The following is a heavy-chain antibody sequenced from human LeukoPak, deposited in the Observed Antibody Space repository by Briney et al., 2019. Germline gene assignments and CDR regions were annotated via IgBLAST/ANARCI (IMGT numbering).Heavy chain of an antibody. V-gene: IGHV4-39*01. CDR1: GGSISSSSHY. J-gene: IGHJ6*02. D-gene: IGHD2/OR15-2a*01. CDR3: ARVLEYDKRMDV. Sequence: KPSETLSLTCTVSGGSISSSSHYWGWFRQPPGKGLEWIGSIYYSGSTYYNPSLKSRVTISVDTSKNQFSLKLSSVTAADTAVYYCARVLEYDKRMDVWGQGTTVAVSS. CDR2: IYYSGST.